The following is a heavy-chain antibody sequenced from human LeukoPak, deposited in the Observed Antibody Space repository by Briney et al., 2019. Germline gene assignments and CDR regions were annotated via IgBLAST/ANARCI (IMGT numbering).Heavy chain of an antibody. D-gene: IGHD3-22*01. V-gene: IGHV3-74*01. Sequence: PVGSLRLSCAASGFTFSSYWMHWVRQAPGKGLVWVSRINSDGSSTTYADSVKGRFTISRDNAKNTLYVQMNSLRAEDTAVYYCARDADSSGYYSFDYRGQGILVTVSS. J-gene: IGHJ4*02. CDR3: ARDADSSGYYSFDY. CDR1: GFTFSSYW. CDR2: INSDGSST.